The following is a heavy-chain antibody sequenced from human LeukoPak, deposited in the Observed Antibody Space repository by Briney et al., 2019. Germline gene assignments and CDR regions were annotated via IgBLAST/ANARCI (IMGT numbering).Heavy chain of an antibody. D-gene: IGHD5-24*01. J-gene: IGHJ5*02. CDR2: INHSGST. CDR1: AGSFSGYY. V-gene: IGHV4-34*01. CDR3: ARGEMATITGWFDP. Sequence: SETLSLTCAVYAGSFSGYYWSWIRQPPGKGLEWIGEINHSGSTNYNPSLKSRVTISVDTSKNQFSLKLSSVTAADTAVYYCARGEMATITGWFDPWGQGTLVTVSS.